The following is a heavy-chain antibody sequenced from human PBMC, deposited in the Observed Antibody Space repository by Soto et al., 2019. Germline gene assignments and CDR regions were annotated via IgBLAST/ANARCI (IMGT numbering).Heavy chain of an antibody. Sequence: PGGSMRLSCAASGFTVDDYAMHWVRQAPGKGLEWVSGISWNSGSIGYADSVKGRFTISRDNAKNSLYLQMNSLRAEDTALYYCAKDRSPVVVAATCFDYWGQGTLVTVSS. V-gene: IGHV3-9*01. D-gene: IGHD2-15*01. CDR1: GFTVDDYA. CDR2: ISWNSGSI. CDR3: AKDRSPVVVAATCFDY. J-gene: IGHJ4*02.